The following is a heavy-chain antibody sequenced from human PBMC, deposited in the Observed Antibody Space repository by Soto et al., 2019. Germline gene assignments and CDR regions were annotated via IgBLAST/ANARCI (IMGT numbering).Heavy chain of an antibody. CDR2: IIPIFGTA. CDR1: GGTFSSYA. Sequence: QVQLVQSGAEVKKPGSSVKVSCKASGGTFSSYAISWVRQAPGQGLEWMGGIIPIFGTANCAQKFQGRVTITADESTSTAYMELSSLRSEDTAVYYCAVLDPEIKGVGYFDYWGQGTLVTVSS. J-gene: IGHJ4*02. D-gene: IGHD3-3*01. V-gene: IGHV1-69*01. CDR3: AVLDPEIKGVGYFDY.